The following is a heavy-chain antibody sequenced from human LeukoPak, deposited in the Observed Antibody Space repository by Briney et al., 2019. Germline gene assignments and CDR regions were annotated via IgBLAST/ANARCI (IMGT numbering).Heavy chain of an antibody. J-gene: IGHJ5*02. Sequence: PSETLSLTCTVSGYSISSGYYWGWIRQPPGKGLEWIGSIYHGGSTYYNPSLKSRVTISVDTSKNQFSLKLSSVTAADTAVYYCAREGDSSSVGWFDPWGQGTLVTVSS. CDR2: IYHGGST. CDR1: GYSISSGYY. CDR3: AREGDSSSVGWFDP. V-gene: IGHV4-38-2*02. D-gene: IGHD6-13*01.